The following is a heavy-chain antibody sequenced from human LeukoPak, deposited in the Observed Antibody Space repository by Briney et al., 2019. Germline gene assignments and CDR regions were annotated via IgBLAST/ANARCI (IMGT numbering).Heavy chain of an antibody. J-gene: IGHJ4*02. CDR3: ARELDYPPLGGVFDY. D-gene: IGHD2-8*02. CDR1: GFTFSSYS. CDR2: ISSSSSYI. Sequence: GGSLRLSCAASGFTFSSYSMNWVRQAPGKGLEWVSSISSSSSYIYYADSVKGRFTISRDNAKNSLYLQMNSLRAEDTAVYYCARELDYPPLGGVFDYWGQGTLVTVSS. V-gene: IGHV3-21*01.